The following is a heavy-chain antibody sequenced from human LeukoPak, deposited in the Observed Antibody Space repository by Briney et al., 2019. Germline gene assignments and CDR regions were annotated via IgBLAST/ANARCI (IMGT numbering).Heavy chain of an antibody. Sequence: ASVKVSCKASGYTFTSYYMHWVRQAPGQGLEWMGIINPSGGSTSYAQKFQGRVTMTRDTSTSTVYMELSSLRSEDTAVYYCAREGTGQANGGYSYGGLDYWGQGTLVTVSS. V-gene: IGHV1-46*01. CDR2: INPSGGST. CDR3: AREGTGQANGGYSYGGLDY. D-gene: IGHD5-18*01. CDR1: GYTFTSYY. J-gene: IGHJ4*02.